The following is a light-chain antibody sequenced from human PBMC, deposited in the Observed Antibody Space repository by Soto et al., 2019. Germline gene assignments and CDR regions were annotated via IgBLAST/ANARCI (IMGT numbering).Light chain of an antibody. V-gene: IGLV2-14*01. J-gene: IGLJ2*01. CDR1: SSDVGGYNY. CDR2: EVS. Sequence: QSVLTQPASVSGSPGQSITISCTGTSSDVGGYNYVSWYQQHPGKAPKLMIYEVSNRPSGVSNRFSGSQSGNTASLTISGLQGEDEADYYCSSYTSSSTLVFGGGTKLTVL. CDR3: SSYTSSSTLV.